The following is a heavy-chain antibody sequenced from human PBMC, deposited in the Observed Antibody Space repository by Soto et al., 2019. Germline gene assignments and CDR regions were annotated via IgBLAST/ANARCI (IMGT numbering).Heavy chain of an antibody. CDR1: GFTFSSYA. D-gene: IGHD6-13*01. Sequence: PGGSLRLSCAASGFTFSSYAMHWVRQAPGKGLEWVAVISYDGSNKYYADSVKGRFTISRDNSKNTLYLQMNSLRAGDTAVYYCARWGCSSWSVGTRVCYYYYYGMDVWGQGTTVTVSS. CDR3: ARWGCSSWSVGTRVCYYYYYGMDV. CDR2: ISYDGSNK. J-gene: IGHJ6*02. V-gene: IGHV3-30-3*01.